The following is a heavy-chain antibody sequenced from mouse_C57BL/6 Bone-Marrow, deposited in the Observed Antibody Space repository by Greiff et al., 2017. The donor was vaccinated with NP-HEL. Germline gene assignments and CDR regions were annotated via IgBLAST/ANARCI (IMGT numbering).Heavy chain of an antibody. CDR2: IRNKANGYTT. D-gene: IGHD1-1*01. CDR3: ARYYYGSSYLYYAMDY. J-gene: IGHJ4*01. V-gene: IGHV7-3*01. Sequence: EVQGVESGGGLVQPGGSLSLSCAASGFTFTDYYMSWVRQPPGKALEWLGFIRNKANGYTTEYSASVKGRFTISRDNSQSILYLQMNALRAEDSATYYCARYYYGSSYLYYAMDYWGQGTSVTVSS. CDR1: GFTFTDYY.